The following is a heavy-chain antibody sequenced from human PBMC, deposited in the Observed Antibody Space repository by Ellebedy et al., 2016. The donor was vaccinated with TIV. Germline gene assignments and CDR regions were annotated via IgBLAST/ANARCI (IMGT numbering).Heavy chain of an antibody. CDR3: ASGVGWLIEQ. J-gene: IGHJ4*02. CDR1: GLTSSTYY. V-gene: IGHV3-7*01. Sequence: GESLKISCAASGLTSSTYYMNWVRQAPGKGLEWVANIKEDGSSEEYVDSVKGRFTISRDSAKKSVYLQMRSLRAEDTAVYYCASGVGWLIEQWCQGTLVTVSS. CDR2: IKEDGSSE. D-gene: IGHD6-19*01.